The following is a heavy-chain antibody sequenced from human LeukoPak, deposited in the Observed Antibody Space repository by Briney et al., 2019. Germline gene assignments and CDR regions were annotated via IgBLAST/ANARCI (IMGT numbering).Heavy chain of an antibody. Sequence: GASVKVSCKASGYTFTSYDINWVRQATGQGLEWMGWMNPNSGNTGYAQKFQGRVTITRNTSISTAYMELSSLRSEDTAVYYCARAGHLESTGDYGGDAFDIWGQGTMVTVSS. D-gene: IGHD4-23*01. CDR3: ARAGHLESTGDYGGDAFDI. V-gene: IGHV1-8*03. CDR1: GYTFTSYD. J-gene: IGHJ3*02. CDR2: MNPNSGNT.